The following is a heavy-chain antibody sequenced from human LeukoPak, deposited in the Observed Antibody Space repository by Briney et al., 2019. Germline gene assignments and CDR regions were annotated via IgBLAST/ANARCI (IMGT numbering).Heavy chain of an antibody. CDR2: ISSGSSTI. J-gene: IGHJ4*02. Sequence: GGSLRLSCAASGFTFSNAWMSWVRQAPGKGLEWVSYISSGSSTIYYADSVKGRFTISRDNAKNSLYLQMNSLRAEDTAVYYCAGTPGYWGQGTLVTVSS. CDR1: GFTFSNAW. CDR3: AGTPGY. V-gene: IGHV3-48*01.